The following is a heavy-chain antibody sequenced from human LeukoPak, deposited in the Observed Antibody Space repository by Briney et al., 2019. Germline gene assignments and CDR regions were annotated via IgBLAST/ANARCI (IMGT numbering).Heavy chain of an antibody. Sequence: SVKVSCKASGGTFSSYTISWVRQAPGHGLEWMGKIIAILGIANYAQKFKGRVTITADKSTSTAYMELSSLRSEDTAVYYCARSGVWGSYRSRPFDYWGQGTLVTVSS. CDR1: GGTFSSYT. CDR3: ARSGVWGSYRSRPFDY. CDR2: IIAILGIA. D-gene: IGHD3-16*02. J-gene: IGHJ4*02. V-gene: IGHV1-69*02.